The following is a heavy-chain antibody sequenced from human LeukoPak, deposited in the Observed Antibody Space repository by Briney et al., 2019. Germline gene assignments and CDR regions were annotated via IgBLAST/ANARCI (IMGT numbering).Heavy chain of an antibody. J-gene: IGHJ4*02. CDR3: AKDIEPPGLFFDY. Sequence: GGSLRLSCAASGFTFSSFWMSWVRQAPGKGLEWVANIKYDGSEIDYVDSVKGRFSISRDNAKNSLYLHMNSLRAEDTAIYYCAKDIEPPGLFFDYWGQGTLVTVSS. D-gene: IGHD1-14*01. CDR2: IKYDGSEI. V-gene: IGHV3-7*03. CDR1: GFTFSSFW.